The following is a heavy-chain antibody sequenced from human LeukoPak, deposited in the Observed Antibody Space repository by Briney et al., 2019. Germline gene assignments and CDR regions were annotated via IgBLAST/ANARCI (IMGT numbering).Heavy chain of an antibody. CDR3: ARGADSGYSSDN. CDR2: IRYDGSIK. V-gene: IGHV3-30*02. Sequence: GGSLRLSCAASGITFSRYGMHWVRQAPGKGLEWVTFIRYDGSIKYYADSVKGRFTMSRDNSKNTLFLQMNSLRAEDTAVYYCARGADSGYSSDNWGQGTLVSVSS. D-gene: IGHD3-9*01. J-gene: IGHJ4*02. CDR1: GITFSRYG.